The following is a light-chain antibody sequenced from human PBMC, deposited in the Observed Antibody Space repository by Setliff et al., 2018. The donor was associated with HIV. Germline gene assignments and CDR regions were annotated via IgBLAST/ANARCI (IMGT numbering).Light chain of an antibody. J-gene: IGLJ1*01. CDR1: SSDVGYYNF. CDR2: EVS. V-gene: IGLV2-14*01. Sequence: QSALAQPASVSGSPGQSITISCTGASSDVGYYNFVSWYQHHPGKAPKLIISEVSNRPSGVSNRFSGSKSGNTASLTISGLRPEDEGDYFCCSYTSTSARVFGTGTKVTVL. CDR3: CSYTSTSARV.